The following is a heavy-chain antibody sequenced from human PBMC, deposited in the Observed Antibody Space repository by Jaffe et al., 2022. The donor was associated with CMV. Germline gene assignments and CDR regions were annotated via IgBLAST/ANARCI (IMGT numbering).Heavy chain of an antibody. CDR3: AKDMYSEQWLVPRYYYYYGMDV. J-gene: IGHJ6*02. D-gene: IGHD6-19*01. CDR2: ISYDGSNK. V-gene: IGHV3-30*18. Sequence: QVQLVESGGGVVQPGRSLRLSCAASGFTFSSYGMHWVRQAPGKGLEWVAVISYDGSNKYYADSVKGRFTISRDNSKNTLYLQMNSLRAEDTAVYYCAKDMYSEQWLVPRYYYYYGMDVWGQGTTVTVSS. CDR1: GFTFSSYG.